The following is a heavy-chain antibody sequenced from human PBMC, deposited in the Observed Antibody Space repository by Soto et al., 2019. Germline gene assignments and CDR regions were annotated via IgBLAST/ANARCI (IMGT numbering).Heavy chain of an antibody. CDR2: MNPNSGNT. CDR1: GYTFTSYD. D-gene: IGHD1-7*01. CDR3: ARRTGTTFLYYYYYMDV. Sequence: ASVKVSCKASGYTFTSYDINWVRQATGQGLEWMGWMNPNSGNTGYAQKFQGRVTMTRNTSISTAYMELSSLRSEDTAVYYCARRTGTTFLYYYYYMDVWGKGTTVTVSS. J-gene: IGHJ6*03. V-gene: IGHV1-8*01.